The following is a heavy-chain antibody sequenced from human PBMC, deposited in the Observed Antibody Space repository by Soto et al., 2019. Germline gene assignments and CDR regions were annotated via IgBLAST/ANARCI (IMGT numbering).Heavy chain of an antibody. D-gene: IGHD2-8*01. CDR3: ARQSRTSFDY. J-gene: IGHJ4*02. V-gene: IGHV3-13*05. Sequence: VGSLRLSCAASGFTFSSYDMHWVRQTTGKGLEWVSGIGTAGDPSYPDSVKGRFTISRENAKNSVYLQMNSLRAGDTAVYFCARQSRTSFDYWGQGTLVTVSS. CDR1: GFTFSSYD. CDR2: IGTAGDP.